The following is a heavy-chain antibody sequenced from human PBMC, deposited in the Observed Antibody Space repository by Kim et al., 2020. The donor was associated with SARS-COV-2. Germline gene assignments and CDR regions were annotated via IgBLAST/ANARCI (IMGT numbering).Heavy chain of an antibody. CDR3: AQNRLRSVEGGYNGLGV. CDR2: IHAGNGNT. Sequence: ASVKVSCEASGYTFTSYGMNWLRQAPGQRLEWMGWIHAGNGNTKYSPKFQGRVTITRDTSASTAYMELSSLRSEDTAVYYCAQNRLRSVEGGYNGLGVWGQGTTVIVSS. V-gene: IGHV1-3*01. J-gene: IGHJ6*02. CDR1: GYTFTSYG. D-gene: IGHD3-3*01.